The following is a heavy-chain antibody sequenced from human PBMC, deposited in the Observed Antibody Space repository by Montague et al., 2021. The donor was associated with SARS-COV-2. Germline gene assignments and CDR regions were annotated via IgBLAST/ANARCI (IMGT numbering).Heavy chain of an antibody. CDR2: ITHSGST. CDR1: GGSFSGYY. Sequence: SETLSLTSAVYGGSFSGYYWSWIRQPPGKGLEWIGEITHSGSTNYNPSLKSRVTISLDTSTNQFSLKLSSVTAADTAVYYCARGRYSSSWYGTKYYFDYWGQGTLVTVSS. CDR3: ARGRYSSSWYGTKYYFDY. D-gene: IGHD6-13*01. J-gene: IGHJ4*02. V-gene: IGHV4-34*01.